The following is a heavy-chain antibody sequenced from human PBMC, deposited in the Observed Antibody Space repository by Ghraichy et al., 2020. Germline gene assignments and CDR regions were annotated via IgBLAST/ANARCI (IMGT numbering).Heavy chain of an antibody. J-gene: IGHJ6*03. D-gene: IGHD3-3*01. CDR3: ARDSGTILRFLEWSSPYYMDV. CDR1: GGSISSSNW. Sequence: ESLNISCAVSGGSISSSNWWSWVRQPPGKGLEWIGEIYHSGSTNYNPSLKSRVTISVDKSKNQFSLKLSSVTAADTAVYYCARDSGTILRFLEWSSPYYMDVWGKGTTVTVSS. CDR2: IYHSGST. V-gene: IGHV4-4*02.